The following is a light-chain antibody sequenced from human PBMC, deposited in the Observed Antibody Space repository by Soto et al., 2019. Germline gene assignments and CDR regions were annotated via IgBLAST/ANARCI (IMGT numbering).Light chain of an antibody. CDR3: QQRSTWPRT. CDR2: DAS. Sequence: EIVLTQSPATLSLSPGEIASLSCRASQSVGTYLAWYQQKPGQAPRLLIYDASSRAVGVAPRFRGSGSGTDFTLTIAYVEPEDFAVYYCQQRSTWPRTFGGGTRVEF. V-gene: IGKV3-11*01. CDR1: QSVGTY. J-gene: IGKJ4*01.